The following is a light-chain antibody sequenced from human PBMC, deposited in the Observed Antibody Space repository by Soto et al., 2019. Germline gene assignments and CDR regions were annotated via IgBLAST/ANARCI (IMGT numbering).Light chain of an antibody. V-gene: IGKV1-39*01. CDR1: QSISSY. CDR3: QQSYSTPPVT. CDR2: AAS. Sequence: DIQMTQSPSSLSASVGDRVTITCRASQSISSYLNWYQQKPGKAPKLLIYAASSLQSGVPSRFSGSGSGTDFTLTISSLQPEDFATDYCQQSYSTPPVTVGGGTKVEIK. J-gene: IGKJ4*01.